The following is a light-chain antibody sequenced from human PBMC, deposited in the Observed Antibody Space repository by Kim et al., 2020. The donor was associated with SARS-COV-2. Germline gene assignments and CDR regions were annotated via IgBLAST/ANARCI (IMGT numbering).Light chain of an antibody. Sequence: SYELTQPPSVSVSPGQTASITCSGDKLGDKYAYWYQQKPGQSPVLVIYQDNKRPSGIPERFSGSSSGNTATLTISGTQAMDEADYYCQAWDRSTAVFGGG. J-gene: IGLJ3*02. CDR3: QAWDRSTAV. CDR2: QDN. CDR1: KLGDKY. V-gene: IGLV3-1*01.